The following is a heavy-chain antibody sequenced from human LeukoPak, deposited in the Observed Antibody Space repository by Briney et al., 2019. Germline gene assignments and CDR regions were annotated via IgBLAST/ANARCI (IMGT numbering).Heavy chain of an antibody. CDR3: ASNVDSGVDV. Sequence: PGGSLRLSCAASGFTFSSYSMNWVRQAPGKGLEWVGRIRNKANSYTTEYVASVKGRFTISRDDSKSSLSLQMNGLKTEDTAMYYCASNVDSGVDVWGQGKMVTVSS. V-gene: IGHV3-72*01. D-gene: IGHD5-12*01. CDR1: GFTFSSYS. J-gene: IGHJ3*01. CDR2: IRNKANSYTT.